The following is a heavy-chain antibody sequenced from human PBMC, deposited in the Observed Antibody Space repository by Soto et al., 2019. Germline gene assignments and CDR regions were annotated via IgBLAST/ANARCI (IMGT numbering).Heavy chain of an antibody. CDR1: GFNFNTFA. CDR2: ISSSGGSR. CDR3: ARGGGYCTPTSCAIDS. D-gene: IGHD2-8*01. Sequence: LRLSCAASGFNFNTFAMSWIRQAPGKGLEWVSHISSSGGSRDYADSVRGRFTISRDNSKSVLFLQMNSLRADDTATYYCARGGGYCTPTSCAIDSWGRGTPVTVYS. V-gene: IGHV3-23*01. J-gene: IGHJ4*02.